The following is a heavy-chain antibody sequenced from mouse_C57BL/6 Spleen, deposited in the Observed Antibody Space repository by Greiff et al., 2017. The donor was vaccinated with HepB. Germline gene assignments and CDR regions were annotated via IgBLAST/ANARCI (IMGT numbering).Heavy chain of an antibody. Sequence: QVQLQQSGPELVKPGASVKISCKASGYAFSSSWMNWVKQRPGKGLEWIGRIYPGDGDTNYNGKFKGKATLTADKSSSTAYMQLSSLTSEDSAVYFCARGVYGYGEAWFAYWGQGTLVTVSA. CDR2: IYPGDGDT. CDR3: ARGVYGYGEAWFAY. D-gene: IGHD2-2*01. V-gene: IGHV1-82*01. J-gene: IGHJ3*01. CDR1: GYAFSSSW.